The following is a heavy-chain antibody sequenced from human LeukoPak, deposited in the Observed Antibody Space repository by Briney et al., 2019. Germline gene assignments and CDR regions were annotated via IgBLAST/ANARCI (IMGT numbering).Heavy chain of an antibody. CDR1: GYTFTSYG. V-gene: IGHV1-18*01. J-gene: IGHJ4*02. CDR2: ISGYSGNT. CDR3: ARGGYYYYESSGYYLIDN. D-gene: IGHD3-22*01. Sequence: ASVKVSCKASGYTFTSYGISWVRQAHGQGLEWMGWISGYSGNTKYAQKFQARVTLTTDTSTSTAYMELWSLRSDDTALYYCARGGYYYYESSGYYLIDNWGQGTLVTVSS.